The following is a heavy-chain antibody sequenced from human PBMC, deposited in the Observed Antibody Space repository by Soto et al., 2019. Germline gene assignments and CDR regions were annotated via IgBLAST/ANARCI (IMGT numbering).Heavy chain of an antibody. V-gene: IGHV4-59*01. CDR3: AGSGYDPYWYFDL. CDR2: IYYSGST. Sequence: SSETLSLTCTVSGGSISSYYWSWIRQPPGKGLEWIGYIYYSGSTNYNPSLKSRVTISVDTSKNQFSLKLSSVTAADTAVYYCAGSGYDPYWYFDLWGRGTLVTVSS. D-gene: IGHD5-12*01. J-gene: IGHJ2*01. CDR1: GGSISSYY.